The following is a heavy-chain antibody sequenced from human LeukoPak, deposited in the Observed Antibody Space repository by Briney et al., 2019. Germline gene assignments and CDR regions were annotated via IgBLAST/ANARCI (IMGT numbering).Heavy chain of an antibody. CDR3: ARVRFGELSPYDY. D-gene: IGHD3-10*01. Sequence: SVKVSCKASGGTFSSYAISWVRQAPGQGLEWMGRIIPILGIANYAQKFQGRVTITADKSTSTAYMELSSLRSEDTAVYYCARVRFGELSPYDYWGQGTLVTVSS. CDR1: GGTFSSYA. V-gene: IGHV1-69*04. CDR2: IIPILGIA. J-gene: IGHJ4*02.